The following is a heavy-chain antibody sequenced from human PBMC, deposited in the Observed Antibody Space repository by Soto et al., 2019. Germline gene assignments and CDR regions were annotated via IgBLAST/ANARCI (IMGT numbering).Heavy chain of an antibody. CDR2: INAGNGNA. Sequence: QVQLVQSGAEEKKPGASVKVSCKASGYTFTGYAMHWVRQAPGQRLEWMGWINAGNGNAKYSQKFQGRVTNTRDTSARTAYMGVSSLRSEGTAVYYCAGAVAGPAGFDYWGQGTRVNVPP. CDR1: GYTFTGYA. V-gene: IGHV1-3*05. CDR3: AGAVAGPAGFDY. J-gene: IGHJ4*02. D-gene: IGHD5-12*01.